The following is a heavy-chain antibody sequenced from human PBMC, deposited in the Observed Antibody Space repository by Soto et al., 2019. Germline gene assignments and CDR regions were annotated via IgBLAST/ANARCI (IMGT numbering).Heavy chain of an antibody. CDR3: ARVPLYYYDSSGSPGAFFFDY. CDR1: GGSVSSGSYY. J-gene: IGHJ4*02. CDR2: IYYSGST. D-gene: IGHD3-22*01. V-gene: IGHV4-61*01. Sequence: PSETLSLTCTVSGGSVSSGSYYWSWIRQPPGKGLEWIGYIYYSGSTNYNPSLKSRVTISVDTSKNQFSLKLSSVTAADTAVYYCARVPLYYYDSSGSPGAFFFDYWGQGTLVTVPQ.